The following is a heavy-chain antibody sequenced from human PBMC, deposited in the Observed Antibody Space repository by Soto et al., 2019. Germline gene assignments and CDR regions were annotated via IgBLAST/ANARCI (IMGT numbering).Heavy chain of an antibody. CDR1: GYTFSHYA. Sequence: ASVKVSCKASGYTFSHYAMHWVRQAPGQRLEWMGWINAGNTHTKYSQKFQGRVTFTRDTSASTAYMELSSLTSEDTAVYYCARPAQYANPWYSVDYWGQGTLVTVSS. V-gene: IGHV1-3*01. CDR3: ARPAQYANPWYSVDY. J-gene: IGHJ4*02. D-gene: IGHD6-13*01. CDR2: INAGNTHT.